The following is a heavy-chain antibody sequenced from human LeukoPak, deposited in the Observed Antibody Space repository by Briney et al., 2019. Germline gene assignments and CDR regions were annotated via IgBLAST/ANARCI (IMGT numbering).Heavy chain of an antibody. CDR2: ISSSSSYI. J-gene: IGHJ3*02. CDR1: GFTFSSYS. V-gene: IGHV3-21*01. CDR3: ARDPGSSWYIESAFDI. D-gene: IGHD6-13*01. Sequence: GGSLRLSCAASGFTFSSYSMNWVRQAPGKGLEWVSSISSSSSYIYYADSVKGRFTISRDNAKNSLYLQMNSLRAEDTAVYYCARDPGSSWYIESAFDIWGQGTMVTVSS.